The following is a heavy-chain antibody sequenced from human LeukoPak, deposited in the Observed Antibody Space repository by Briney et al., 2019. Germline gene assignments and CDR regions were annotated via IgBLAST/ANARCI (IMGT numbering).Heavy chain of an antibody. CDR3: VRAEHYYDSSGYYHDAFDI. J-gene: IGHJ3*02. CDR1: GGSISSSSYY. D-gene: IGHD3-22*01. Sequence: SETLSLTCTVSGGSISSSSYYWGWIRQPPGKGLEWIGSIYYSGSTYYNPSLKSRVTISVDTSKNQFSLKLSSVTAADTAVYYCVRAEHYYDSSGYYHDAFDIWGQGTMVTVSS. CDR2: IYYSGST. V-gene: IGHV4-39*07.